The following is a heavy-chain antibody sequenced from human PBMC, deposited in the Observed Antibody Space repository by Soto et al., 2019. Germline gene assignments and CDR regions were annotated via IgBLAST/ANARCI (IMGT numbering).Heavy chain of an antibody. CDR1: GFSMYDYG. CDR3: ARDFLSGKP. CDR2: ISSSSSVI. J-gene: IGHJ5*02. D-gene: IGHD3-10*01. V-gene: IGHV3-48*02. Sequence: EVQLVQSGGGLVQPGGSLRLSCVDSGFSMYDYGMNWVRQAPGKGLEWVSYISSSSSVIYYADSVKGRFTISRDNAKNSVYLQMNRVRHEDTAVYYCARDFLSGKPWGQGTLVTVSS.